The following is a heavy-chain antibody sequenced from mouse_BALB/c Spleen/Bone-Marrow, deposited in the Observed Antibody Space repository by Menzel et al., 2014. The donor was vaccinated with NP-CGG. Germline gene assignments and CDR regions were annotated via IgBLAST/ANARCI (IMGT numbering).Heavy chain of an antibody. CDR2: INPDSNTI. CDR3: ARLGYYGSFAY. D-gene: IGHD1-2*01. V-gene: IGHV4-1*02. CDR1: GFDFSRYW. J-gene: IGHJ3*01. Sequence: EVNLVESGGGLVQPGGSLKLSCAASGFDFSRYWMSWVRQAPGKGLEWIGEINPDSNTINYTPSLKDKFIISRDNAKNTLYLQMSKGRSEDAALYYCARLGYYGSFAYWGQGTLVTVSA.